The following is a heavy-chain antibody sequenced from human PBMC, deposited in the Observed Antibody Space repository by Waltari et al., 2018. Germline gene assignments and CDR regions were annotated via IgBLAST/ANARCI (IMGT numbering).Heavy chain of an antibody. Sequence: EVQLVESGGGLIQAGGSLRLSCAAPGFTVSVTYLAWVRQAPGKGLESVAISYSHGTTSYADSVKGRFTISRDNSKNTLFLQMSSVRVDDTAMYYCTTRVAISGVPGMPDYWGQGTLVTVSS. D-gene: IGHD2-15*01. CDR1: GFTVSVTY. J-gene: IGHJ4*02. CDR3: TTRVAISGVPGMPDY. V-gene: IGHV3-53*01. CDR2: SYSHGTT.